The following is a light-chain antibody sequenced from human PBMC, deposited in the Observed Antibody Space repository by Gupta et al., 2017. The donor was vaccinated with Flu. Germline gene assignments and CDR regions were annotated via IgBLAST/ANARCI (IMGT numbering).Light chain of an antibody. CDR1: GSDVGTYNR. J-gene: IGLJ1*01. V-gene: IGLV2-18*02. Sequence: PGQSVTISCTGTGSDVGTYNRVSWYRQPPGTAPKLLIYEVSNRPSGVPDRFSGSKSGNTASLTISGLQGEDEADYYCSSNTTSYTFVFGTGTKVTVL. CDR2: EVS. CDR3: SSNTTSYTFV.